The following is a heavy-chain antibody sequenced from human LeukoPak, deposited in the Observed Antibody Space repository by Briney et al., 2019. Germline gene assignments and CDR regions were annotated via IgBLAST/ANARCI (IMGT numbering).Heavy chain of an antibody. J-gene: IGHJ6*02. V-gene: IGHV1-8*01. D-gene: IGHD6-19*01. CDR3: ASLPTRIAVARGYYYYGMDV. CDR1: GYTFTSYD. Sequence: ASVKVSCKASGYTFTSYDINWVRQATGQGLEWMGWMNPNSGNTGYAQKFQGRVTMTRNTSISTAYMELSSLRSEDTAVYYCASLPTRIAVARGYYYYGMDVWGQGTTVTVSS. CDR2: MNPNSGNT.